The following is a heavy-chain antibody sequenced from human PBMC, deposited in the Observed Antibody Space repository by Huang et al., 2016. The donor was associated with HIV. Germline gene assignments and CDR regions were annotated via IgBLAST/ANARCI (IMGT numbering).Heavy chain of an antibody. CDR1: GFSFTSYW. CDR3: AIHDSNDFTFDD. Sequence: EVQLVQSGVEVKKPGESLKISCKGSGFSFTSYWVGWVRQMPGKGLEWVGIIFAGNSNTFYSPAFQGQVTISADKYTRTAYRQWSSLKASDSAIYYCAIHDSNDFTFDDWGQGTLVAVSS. J-gene: IGHJ4*02. V-gene: IGHV5-51*03. CDR2: IFAGNSNT. D-gene: IGHD5-18*01.